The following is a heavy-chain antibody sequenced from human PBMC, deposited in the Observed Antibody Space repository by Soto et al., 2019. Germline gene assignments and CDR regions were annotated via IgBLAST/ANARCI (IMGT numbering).Heavy chain of an antibody. CDR2: ITTYNGDT. Sequence: QVQLVQSGGEVKKPGASVKVSCKASGYSFTGYGINWVRQAPGQGPEWLGRITTYNGDTNYAQNFRGRLTMTTDTSTGTTYMGRRSLRSDDTAVYYCARGRGYSLIPVVDDAVDVWGQGTRVTVSS. J-gene: IGHJ3*01. CDR1: GYSFTGYG. V-gene: IGHV1-18*04. CDR3: ARGRGYSLIPVVDDAVDV. D-gene: IGHD5-12*01.